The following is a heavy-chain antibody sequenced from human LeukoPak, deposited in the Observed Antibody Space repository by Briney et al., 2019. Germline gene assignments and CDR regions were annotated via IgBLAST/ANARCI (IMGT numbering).Heavy chain of an antibody. J-gene: IGHJ4*02. D-gene: IGHD3-22*01. Sequence: ASVKVSCKASGGTFSSYAISWVRQAPGQGLEWMGGIIPIFGTANYAQKFQGRVTITADESTSTAYMELSSLRSEDTAVYYCAGEVRGYYDSSGYLDYWGQGTLVTVSS. CDR3: AGEVRGYYDSSGYLDY. CDR2: IIPIFGTA. V-gene: IGHV1-69*13. CDR1: GGTFSSYA.